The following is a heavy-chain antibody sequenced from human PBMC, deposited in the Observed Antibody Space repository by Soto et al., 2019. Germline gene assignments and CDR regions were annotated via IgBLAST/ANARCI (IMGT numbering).Heavy chain of an antibody. Sequence: SETLALTCTDSGGSISSGGYSWSWTRQPPGKGLEWIGEINHSGSTNYNPSLKSRVTISVDTSKNQFSLKLSSVTAADTAVYYCARGGYCSSTSCYHNYYHYGMDVWGQGTTVTVSS. V-gene: IGHV4-39*07. CDR2: INHSGST. J-gene: IGHJ6*02. CDR3: ARGGYCSSTSCYHNYYHYGMDV. D-gene: IGHD2-2*01. CDR1: GGSISSGGYS.